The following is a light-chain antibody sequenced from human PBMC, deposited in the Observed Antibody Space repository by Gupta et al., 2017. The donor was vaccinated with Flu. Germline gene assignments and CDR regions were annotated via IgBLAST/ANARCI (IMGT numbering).Light chain of an antibody. V-gene: IGKV5-2*01. CDR2: EET. J-gene: IGKJ1*01. CDR1: QDIDDD. CDR3: LQHFKP. Sequence: ETTLTQSPAFMSATPGDKVNISCKASQDIDDDMNWYQQKPGEAANCISQEETSIEPGIKNRVSGSEYGTDFTRTLQNIESEDGAYHIGLQHFKPFGQGTKVEIK.